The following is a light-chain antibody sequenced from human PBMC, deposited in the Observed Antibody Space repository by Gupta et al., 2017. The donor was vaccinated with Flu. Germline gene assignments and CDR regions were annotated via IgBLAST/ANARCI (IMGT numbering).Light chain of an antibody. CDR1: NIASKS. CDR2: DDF. CDR3: QLWDSSSDHVV. Sequence: SYVMNQPPSVSVAPGKTATITCGGDNIASKSVHWYQQKPGQAPVLVVHDDFDRPSGIPGRVSGSNSGNTATLTISRVEAGDEADYYCQLWDSSSDHVVFGGGIKLTVL. J-gene: IGLJ3*02. V-gene: IGLV3-21*03.